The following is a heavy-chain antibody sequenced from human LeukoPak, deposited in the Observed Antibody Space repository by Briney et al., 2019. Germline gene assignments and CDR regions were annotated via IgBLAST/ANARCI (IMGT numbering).Heavy chain of an antibody. J-gene: IGHJ4*02. V-gene: IGHV3-7*01. CDR1: GFTFSSYW. CDR3: ARDPRIMITFGGVIVPCYFDY. D-gene: IGHD3-16*02. Sequence: GGSLRLSCVASGFTFSSYWMNWVRQAPGKGLEWVANIKEDGSEKYYVDSAKGRFTISRDNSKNTLYLQMNSLRAEDTAVYYCARDPRIMITFGGVIVPCYFDYWGQGTLVTVSS. CDR2: IKEDGSEK.